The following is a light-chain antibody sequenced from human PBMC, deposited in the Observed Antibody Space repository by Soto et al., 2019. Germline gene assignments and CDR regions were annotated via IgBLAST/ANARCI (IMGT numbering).Light chain of an antibody. V-gene: IGKV4-1*01. J-gene: IGKJ4*01. CDR3: QQYYVSPLT. CDR1: QSVLYSSNNKNY. CDR2: WAS. Sequence: DIVMTQSPDSLAVSLGERATINCKSSQSVLYSSNNKNYLAWYQQKPGQPPKLLISWASTRGSGVPDRFSGSGSATDFTLTISSLRAEDVAVYYCQQYYVSPLTFGGGTKVEIK.